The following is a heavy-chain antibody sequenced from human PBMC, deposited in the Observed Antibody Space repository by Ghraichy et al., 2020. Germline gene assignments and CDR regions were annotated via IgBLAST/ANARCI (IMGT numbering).Heavy chain of an antibody. V-gene: IGHV4-34*01. CDR2: INHSGST. J-gene: IGHJ3*02. CDR3: ARGPGGDSSGYYYFSAFDI. Sequence: SETLSLTCAVYGGSFSGYYWSWIRQPPGKGLEWIGEINHSGSTNYNPSLKSRVPIPVDTSMNQFSLKLTSVTAADSAMNSCARGPGGDSSGYYYFSAFDIWGLGTMVTVSS. D-gene: IGHD3-22*01. CDR1: GGSFSGYY.